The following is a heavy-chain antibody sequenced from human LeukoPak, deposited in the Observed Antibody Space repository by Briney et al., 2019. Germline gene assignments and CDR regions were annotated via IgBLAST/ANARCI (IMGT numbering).Heavy chain of an antibody. CDR3: ARLGRWLQPGEYFDY. Sequence: SETLSLTCAVSGYSISSSYYCGWSRQPPGKGGEWIGSIYHRGTTYFNSSLKSRLTISLDTSKTQSSLKVRSVTAADTAVYYCARLGRWLQPGEYFDYWGQGTLVTVSS. CDR2: IYHRGTT. CDR1: GYSISSSYY. V-gene: IGHV4-38-2*01. D-gene: IGHD5-24*01. J-gene: IGHJ4*02.